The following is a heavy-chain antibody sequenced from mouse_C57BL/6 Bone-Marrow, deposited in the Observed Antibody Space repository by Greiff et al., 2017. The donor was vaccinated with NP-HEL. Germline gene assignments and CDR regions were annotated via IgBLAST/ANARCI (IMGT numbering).Heavy chain of an antibody. D-gene: IGHD2-1*01. CDR1: GFNIKDDY. V-gene: IGHV14-4*01. J-gene: IGHJ2*01. CDR2: FDPENGDT. Sequence: EVQLQESGAELVRPGASVKLSCTASGFNIKDDYMHWVKQRPEQGLEWIGWFDPENGDTEYASKFQGKATITADTSSNTAYLQLSSLTSEDTAVYYCTTTNGNPYYFDCWGQGTTLTVSS. CDR3: TTTNGNPYYFDC.